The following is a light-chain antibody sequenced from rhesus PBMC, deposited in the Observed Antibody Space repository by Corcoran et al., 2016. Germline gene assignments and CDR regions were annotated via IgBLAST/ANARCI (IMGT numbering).Light chain of an antibody. CDR3: SSYAGSNTFI. Sequence: QAALTQPRSVTVSPGQSVTSSCTGTSSDIGGDKYVSWYQQHPGTAPKLMIYEVSKRPSGVSDRFSGSKSGNTASLTISGLQAEDDADYYRSSYAGSNTFIFGAGTRLTVL. J-gene: IGLJ1*01. CDR2: EVS. V-gene: IGLV2-32*02. CDR1: SSDIGGDKY.